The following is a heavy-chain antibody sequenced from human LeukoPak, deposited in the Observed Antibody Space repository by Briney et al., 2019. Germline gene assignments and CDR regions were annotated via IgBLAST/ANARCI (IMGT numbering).Heavy chain of an antibody. Sequence: GGSLRLSCAASGFTFSSYIMNWVRQAPGKGLEWVSSISSGSSYIYYADSVKGRFTISRDNAKNSVYLQMNSLRAEDTAVYYCARVSGSYYFWYFDLWGRGTLVTVSS. V-gene: IGHV3-21*01. CDR2: ISSGSSYI. CDR3: ARVSGSYYFWYFDL. D-gene: IGHD1-26*01. J-gene: IGHJ2*01. CDR1: GFTFSSYI.